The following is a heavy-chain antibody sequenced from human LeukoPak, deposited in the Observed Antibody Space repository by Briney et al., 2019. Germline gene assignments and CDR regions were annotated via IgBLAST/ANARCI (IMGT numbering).Heavy chain of an antibody. V-gene: IGHV1-69*04. Sequence: GASVKVSCKASGGTFSSYAISWVRQAPGQGLEWMGRIIPILGIANYAQKFQGRVTITADKSTSTAYMELSSLRSEDTAMYYCATSFSGYDLYFDYWGQGTLVTVSS. CDR3: ATSFSGYDLYFDY. CDR1: GGTFSSYA. D-gene: IGHD5-12*01. CDR2: IIPILGIA. J-gene: IGHJ4*02.